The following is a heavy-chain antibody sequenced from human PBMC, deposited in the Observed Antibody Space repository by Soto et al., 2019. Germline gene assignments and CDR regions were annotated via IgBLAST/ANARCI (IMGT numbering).Heavy chain of an antibody. CDR1: GFTFSNAW. CDR3: TRGSYQGNYYYYGMDV. D-gene: IGHD1-26*01. CDR2: IKSKTDGGTR. V-gene: IGHV3-15*01. Sequence: GGSLRLSCAAYGFTFSNAWMSWVRQVPGKGLEWVGRIKSKTDGGTRDYAAPVKGRFTISREDSKKTLYLQMNSLKAEDTGVYYCTRGSYQGNYYYYGMDVWGQGTTVTVSS. J-gene: IGHJ6*02.